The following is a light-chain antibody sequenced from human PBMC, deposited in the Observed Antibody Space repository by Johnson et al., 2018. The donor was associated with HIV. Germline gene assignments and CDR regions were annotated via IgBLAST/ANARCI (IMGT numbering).Light chain of an antibody. CDR3: GTWDSSLSAGV. V-gene: IGLV1-51*02. J-gene: IGLJ1*01. CDR2: ENN. CDR1: RSNIGNND. Sequence: QSVLTQPPSVSAAPGQKVTISCSGSRSNIGNNDVSWYQQLPGTAPKLLIYENNKRPSGIPDRFSGSKSGTSATLGITGLQTGDEADYYCGTWDSSLSAGVFGTGTKVTVL.